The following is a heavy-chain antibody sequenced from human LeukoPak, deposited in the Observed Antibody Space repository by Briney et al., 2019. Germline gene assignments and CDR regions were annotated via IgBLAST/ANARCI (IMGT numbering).Heavy chain of an antibody. CDR2: IFYNGST. CDR1: GGSISDYY. D-gene: IGHD3-22*01. CDR3: ARARYYYDNSVYPAVRFDF. Sequence: SETLSLTCSVSGGSISDYYWNWIRQPPGKELEGIGYIFYNGSTNYSPSLKSRVTISVDTSQNQFSLKLTSVTAADTAVYYCARARYYYDNSVYPAVRFDFWGQGILVTVS. V-gene: IGHV4-59*01. J-gene: IGHJ4*02.